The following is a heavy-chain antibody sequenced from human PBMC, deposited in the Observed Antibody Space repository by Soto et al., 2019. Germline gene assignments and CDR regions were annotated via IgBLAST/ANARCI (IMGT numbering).Heavy chain of an antibody. CDR3: ARDADYGGSRGGMDV. J-gene: IGHJ6*02. CDR2: LYYSGST. CDR1: GGSVNNANYF. V-gene: IGHV4-31*03. Sequence: QVRLEESGPGLVKPSETLSLICSVSGGSVNNANYFWHWIRHHPENGLEWIGYLYYSGSTRYNPSFKTRATLSIDTSKNQFALRLNAVTVADTAVYFCARDADYGGSRGGMDVWGRGTTVTVSS. D-gene: IGHD4-17*01.